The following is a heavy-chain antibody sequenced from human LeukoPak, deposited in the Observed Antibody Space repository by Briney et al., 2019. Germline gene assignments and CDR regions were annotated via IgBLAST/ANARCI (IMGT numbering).Heavy chain of an antibody. V-gene: IGHV3-23*01. CDR3: AKPAVTTAVFYYYYMDV. D-gene: IGHD4-17*01. Sequence: GGSLRLSCAASGVTFSSYGMSWVRQAPGKGLEWGSAISGSVGSTYCADSVKGRFTISRDNSKNTLYLQMNSLRAEDTAVYYCAKPAVTTAVFYYYYMDVWGKGATVTTSS. CDR2: ISGSVGST. CDR1: GVTFSSYG. J-gene: IGHJ6*03.